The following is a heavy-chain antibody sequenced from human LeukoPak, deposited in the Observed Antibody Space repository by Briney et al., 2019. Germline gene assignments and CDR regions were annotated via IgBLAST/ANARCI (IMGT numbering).Heavy chain of an antibody. CDR3: ARLVLRRSYYYGSGSSGDY. Sequence: PSETLSLTCAVYGGSFSGYYWSWIRQPPGKGLEWIGEINHSGSTNHNPSLKSRVTISVDTSKNQFSLKLSSVTAADTAVYYCARLVLRRSYYYGSGSSGDYWGQGTLVTVSS. J-gene: IGHJ4*02. D-gene: IGHD3-10*01. CDR1: GGSFSGYY. CDR2: INHSGST. V-gene: IGHV4-34*01.